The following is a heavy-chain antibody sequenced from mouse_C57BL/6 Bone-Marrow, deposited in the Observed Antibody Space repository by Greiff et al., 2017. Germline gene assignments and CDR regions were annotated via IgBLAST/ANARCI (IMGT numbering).Heavy chain of an antibody. J-gene: IGHJ2*01. Sequence: QVQLQQPGAELVKPGASVKVSCKASGYTFTSYWMHWVKQRPGQGLEWIGVIDPSDSYTNYNQKFKGKATLTVDTSSSTAYMQLSSLTSEDSAVYYCARDITTVVAPFDYWGQGTTLTVSS. D-gene: IGHD1-1*01. V-gene: IGHV1-59*01. CDR1: GYTFTSYW. CDR2: IDPSDSYT. CDR3: ARDITTVVAPFDY.